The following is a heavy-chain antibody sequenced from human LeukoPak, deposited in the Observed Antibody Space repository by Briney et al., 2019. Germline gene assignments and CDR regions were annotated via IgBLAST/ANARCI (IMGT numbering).Heavy chain of an antibody. D-gene: IGHD1-7*01. V-gene: IGHV1-2*02. Sequence: ASVKVSCKASGYAFSDYYIHWVRQAPGQGLEWMGWINPISGGTNYAQKFQGRVTMTRDTSINTVYMELSRLRSDDTAVYYCARGHLSNWNYWDYFDYWGQGTLVTVSS. J-gene: IGHJ4*02. CDR2: INPISGGT. CDR3: ARGHLSNWNYWDYFDY. CDR1: GYAFSDYY.